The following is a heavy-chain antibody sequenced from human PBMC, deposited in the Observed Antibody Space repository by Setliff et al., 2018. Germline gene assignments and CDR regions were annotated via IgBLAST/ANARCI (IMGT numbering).Heavy chain of an antibody. Sequence: PSETLSLTCTVSGGSISSGGYYWSWIRQHPGKGLEWIGYIYYSGSTYYNPSLKSRVTISVDTSKNQFSLKLSSVTAADTAVYYCAREDGPNYYYYYMDIWGKGTTVTVSS. CDR1: GGSISSGGYY. CDR3: AREDGPNYYYYYMDI. CDR2: IYYSGST. J-gene: IGHJ6*03. V-gene: IGHV4-31*03. D-gene: IGHD2-8*01.